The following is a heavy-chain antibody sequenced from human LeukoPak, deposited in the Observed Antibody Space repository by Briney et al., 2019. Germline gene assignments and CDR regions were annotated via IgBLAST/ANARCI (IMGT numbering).Heavy chain of an antibody. CDR2: IRQDGGEK. CDR3: ARDGTAAGLYFDL. V-gene: IGHV3-7*01. Sequence: HPGGSLRLSCAVSGFTFTDYWMNWVRQAPGKGLEWVASIRQDGGEKSYVDSVKGRFTISRDNTKNSLYLQINSLRAEDTAVYYCARDGTAAGLYFDLWGQGTPVTVSS. D-gene: IGHD6-13*01. J-gene: IGHJ4*01. CDR1: GFTFTDYW.